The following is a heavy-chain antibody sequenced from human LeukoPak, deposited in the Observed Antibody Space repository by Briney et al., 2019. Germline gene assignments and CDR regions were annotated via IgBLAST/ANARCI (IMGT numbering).Heavy chain of an antibody. J-gene: IGHJ4*02. CDR1: GFTFSSYA. CDR3: AISAGFVVVTAIGY. V-gene: IGHV3-23*01. Sequence: WGSLTLSCAASGFTFSSYAMSWVRQAPGKGLEWVSDISGSGGSTYYADSVKGRFTISRDNSKNTLYLQMNSLRAEDTAVYYCAISAGFVVVTAIGYWGQGTLVTVSS. CDR2: ISGSGGST. D-gene: IGHD2-21*02.